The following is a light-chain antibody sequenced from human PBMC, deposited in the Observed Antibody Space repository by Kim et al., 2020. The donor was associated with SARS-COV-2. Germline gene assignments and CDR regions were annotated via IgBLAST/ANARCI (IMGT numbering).Light chain of an antibody. CDR2: QDS. Sequence: VFPVQTASITCSGDKLGDKYACWYQQKPGQSPVLVIYQDSKRPSGIPERFSGSNSGNTATLTISGTQAMDEADYYCQAWDSSTAWVFGGGTQLTVL. J-gene: IGLJ3*02. CDR1: KLGDKY. CDR3: QAWDSSTAWV. V-gene: IGLV3-1*01.